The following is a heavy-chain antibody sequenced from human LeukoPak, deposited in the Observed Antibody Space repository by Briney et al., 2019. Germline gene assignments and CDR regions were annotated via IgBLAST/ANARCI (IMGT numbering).Heavy chain of an antibody. CDR1: GYTLTDLS. CDR2: FDPAEDEI. D-gene: IGHD6-25*01. V-gene: IGHV1-24*01. J-gene: IGHJ4*02. CDR3: TTVATVGDLDY. Sequence: ASVKVSCKLSGYTLTDLSIHWVRQAPGKELEWIGGFDPAEDEIVYGQKFQGRVTMTEDTSTDTAYMELSSLRSEDTAVYFCTTVATVGDLDYWGQGTLVTVSS.